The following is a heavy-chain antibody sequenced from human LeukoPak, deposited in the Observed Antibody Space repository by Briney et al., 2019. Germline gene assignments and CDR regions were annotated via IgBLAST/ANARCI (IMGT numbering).Heavy chain of an antibody. CDR2: IYSGGST. CDR1: AGSISSSGFY. Sequence: SEILSLTCSVSAGSISSSGFYWGWIRQPPGEGLEWIGNIYSGGSTYYNPSLKSRVTISIDTSKNQLSLKLSSVTAADTAVYYCARGPYYFQHWGQGTLVTVSS. J-gene: IGHJ1*01. V-gene: IGHV4-39*07. CDR3: ARGPYYFQH.